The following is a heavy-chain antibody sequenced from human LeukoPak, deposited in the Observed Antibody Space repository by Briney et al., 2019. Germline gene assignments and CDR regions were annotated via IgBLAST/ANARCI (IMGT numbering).Heavy chain of an antibody. Sequence: SEPLTLTCTVSGRSISSYYWRWIRQPPGKGLEWIGYIYYSGNNNYYPSLESRVSISLDTSKNQFSLQLSSGTAADTAVYYCARDRDSSGLRDFDLWGRGTLVTVSA. CDR3: ARDRDSSGLRDFDL. CDR1: GRSISSYY. V-gene: IGHV4-59*01. CDR2: IYYSGNN. D-gene: IGHD3-22*01. J-gene: IGHJ2*01.